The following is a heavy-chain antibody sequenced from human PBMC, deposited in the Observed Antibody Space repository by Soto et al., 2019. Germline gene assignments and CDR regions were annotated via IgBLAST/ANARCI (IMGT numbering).Heavy chain of an antibody. Sequence: SETLSLTCTVSGGSISSSSYYWGWIRQPPGKGLEWIGSIYYSGSTYCNPSLKSRVTISVDTSKNQFSLKLSSVTAADTAVYYCASRPYYYDSSGYYGFAYWGQGTLVTVSS. CDR2: IYYSGST. CDR1: GGSISSSSYY. CDR3: ASRPYYYDSSGYYGFAY. V-gene: IGHV4-39*01. D-gene: IGHD3-22*01. J-gene: IGHJ4*02.